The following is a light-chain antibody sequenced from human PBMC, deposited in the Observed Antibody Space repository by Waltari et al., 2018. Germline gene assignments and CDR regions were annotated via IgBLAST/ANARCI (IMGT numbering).Light chain of an antibody. CDR3: AAWDDSLTVSYV. CDR2: RDD. Sequence: QSVLTQPPSVSGTPGQTVTISCFGTNSNIGRNSVFWYQQLPGTAPKLPIYRDDQRPSGVPDRFSGSKSGTSASLAIRGLRSEDEADYYCAAWDDSLTVSYVFGSGTKVTV. J-gene: IGLJ1*01. CDR1: NSNIGRNS. V-gene: IGLV1-47*01.